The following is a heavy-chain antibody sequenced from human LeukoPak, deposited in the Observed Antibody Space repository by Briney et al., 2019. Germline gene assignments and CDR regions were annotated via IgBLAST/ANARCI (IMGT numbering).Heavy chain of an antibody. Sequence: GGSLRLSCAASGFTFSTYWMSWVRQAPGKGLEWLANINQDGGEKYYVDSVKGRFTISRDNAKNSLYLQMNSLRAEDTAVYYCARGDKFSGDYWGQGTLVTVSS. V-gene: IGHV3-7*04. CDR1: GFTFSTYW. CDR2: INQDGGEK. J-gene: IGHJ4*02. CDR3: ARGDKFSGDY. D-gene: IGHD2-15*01.